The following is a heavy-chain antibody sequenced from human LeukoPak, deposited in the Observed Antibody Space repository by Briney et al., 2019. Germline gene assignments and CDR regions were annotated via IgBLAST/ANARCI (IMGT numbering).Heavy chain of an antibody. CDR2: FDPEDGET. Sequence: ASVKVSCKVSGYTLTELSMHWVRQAPGKGLEWMGGFDPEDGETIYAQRFQGRVTMTEATPTDTAYMELSSLRSEDTAVYYCATVRPRYYGSGSYYKYYYYGMDVWGQGTTVTVSS. CDR3: ATVRPRYYGSGSYYKYYYYGMDV. CDR1: GYTLTELS. J-gene: IGHJ6*02. V-gene: IGHV1-24*01. D-gene: IGHD3-10*01.